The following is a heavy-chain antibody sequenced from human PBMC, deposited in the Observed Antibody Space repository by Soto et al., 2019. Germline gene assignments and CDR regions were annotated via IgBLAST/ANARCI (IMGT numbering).Heavy chain of an antibody. D-gene: IGHD3-22*01. J-gene: IGHJ3*02. Sequence: SETLCLTCSVSGGSISSYYWSWIRQPPVKGLEWIAYIYYSGTSYNPSLKSRVSISLDTSKNQFSLKLSSVTAADTAVYYCARTYDGSGSNSGGYAFDIWGQGTMVTVAS. V-gene: IGHV4-59*01. CDR1: GGSISSYY. CDR2: IYYSGT. CDR3: ARTYDGSGSNSGGYAFDI.